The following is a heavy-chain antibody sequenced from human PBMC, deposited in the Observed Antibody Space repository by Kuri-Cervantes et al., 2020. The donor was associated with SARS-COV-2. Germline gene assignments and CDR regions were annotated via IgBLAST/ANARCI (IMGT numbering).Heavy chain of an antibody. CDR1: GGSFSGYY. D-gene: IGHD2-15*01. J-gene: IGHJ4*02. V-gene: IGHV4-34*01. Sequence: SETLSLTCAVYGGSFSGYYWSWIRQPPGKGLEWIGEINHSGSTNYNPSLKSRVTISVDTSKNQFSLKLSSVTAADTAVYYCARVYCSGGSCYFDYWGQGTLVTVSS. CDR3: ARVYCSGGSCYFDY. CDR2: INHSGST.